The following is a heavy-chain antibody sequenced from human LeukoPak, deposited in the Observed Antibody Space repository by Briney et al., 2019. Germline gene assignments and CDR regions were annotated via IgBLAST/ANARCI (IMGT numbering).Heavy chain of an antibody. V-gene: IGHV3-48*03. CDR1: GFIFSSYE. Sequence: PGGSLRLSCAASGFIFSSYEMNWVRQAPGKGLEWVSYISSSGSTIYYADSVKGRFTISRDNAKNSLYLQMNSLRAEDTAVYYCARPYYYDSSGSPMRYWGQGTLVTVSS. D-gene: IGHD3-22*01. CDR3: ARPYYYDSSGSPMRY. CDR2: ISSSGSTI. J-gene: IGHJ4*02.